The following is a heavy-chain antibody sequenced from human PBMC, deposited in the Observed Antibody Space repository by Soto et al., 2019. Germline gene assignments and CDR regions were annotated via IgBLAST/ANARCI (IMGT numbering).Heavy chain of an antibody. CDR3: ARGGVGAPMAFDI. J-gene: IGHJ3*02. V-gene: IGHV1-69*01. CDR2: IIPIFGTA. D-gene: IGHD1-26*01. CDR1: GGTFSSYA. Sequence: QVQLVQSGAEVKKPGSSVKVSCKASGGTFSSYAISWVRQAPGQGLEWMGGIIPIFGTANYAQKFQGRVMSTADESTSTAYMDLSILRSEDTAVYYCARGGVGAPMAFDIWGQGTMVTVSS.